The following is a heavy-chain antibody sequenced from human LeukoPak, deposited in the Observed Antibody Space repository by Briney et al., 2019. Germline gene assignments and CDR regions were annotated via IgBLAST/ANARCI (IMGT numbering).Heavy chain of an antibody. CDR2: VSGSGSPI. CDR1: GFTFSQHG. J-gene: IGHJ4*02. CDR3: ARDRGGRGFTYGQPLDF. D-gene: IGHD5-18*01. V-gene: IGHV3-11*01. Sequence: PGGSLRLSCEASGFTFSQHGLNWIRQAPGKGLEWVSYVSGSGSPIYYSDSVKGRFTLSRDNAKNSLYLQMNSLRAEDTAVYYCARDRGGRGFTYGQPLDFWGQGTLVTVSS.